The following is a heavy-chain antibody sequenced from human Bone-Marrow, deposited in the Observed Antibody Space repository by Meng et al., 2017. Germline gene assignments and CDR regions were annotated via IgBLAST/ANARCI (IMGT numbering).Heavy chain of an antibody. D-gene: IGHD3-9*01. CDR3: ARDRHYDVSTGYGWFDP. CDR1: GGSIRSRNHY. Sequence: HGQCTVLVKPSQSVSLTCTVSGGSIRSRNHYWSWVRQYPGKGLEWIGSIFYTGSAYYNPSLKSRIYISIDTSKNQFSLKLNSVTAADTAVYYCARDRHYDVSTGYGWFDPWGQGTLVTVSS. CDR2: IFYTGSA. V-gene: IGHV4-31*03. J-gene: IGHJ5*02.